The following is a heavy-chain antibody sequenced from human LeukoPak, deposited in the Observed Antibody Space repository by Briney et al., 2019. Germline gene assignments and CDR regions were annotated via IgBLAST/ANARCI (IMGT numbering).Heavy chain of an antibody. V-gene: IGHV4-39*01. CDR2: IYYSGST. Sequence: NPSEALSLTCTVSGGSISSSSYYWGWIRQRPGKGLEWTGSIYYSGSTYYNPSLRGRVTISVDTSKNQFSLKLSSVTAADTAVYYCASLGNSCSYGSAYYYYYMDVWGKGTTVTVSS. CDR3: ASLGNSCSYGSAYYYYYMDV. J-gene: IGHJ6*03. D-gene: IGHD5-18*01. CDR1: GGSISSSSYY.